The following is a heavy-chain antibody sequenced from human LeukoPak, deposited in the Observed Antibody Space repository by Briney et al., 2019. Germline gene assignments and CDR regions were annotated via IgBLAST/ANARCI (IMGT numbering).Heavy chain of an antibody. J-gene: IGHJ4*02. D-gene: IGHD2-15*01. CDR2: IYSGGST. CDR3: ARDCSGGSCYIDY. V-gene: IGHV3-66*01. CDR1: GFTFSSYG. Sequence: PGGSLRLSCAASGFTFSSYGMHWVRQAPGKGLEWVSVIYSGGSTYYADSVKGRFTISRDNSKNTLYLQMNSLRAEDTAVYYCARDCSGGSCYIDYWGQGTLVTVSS.